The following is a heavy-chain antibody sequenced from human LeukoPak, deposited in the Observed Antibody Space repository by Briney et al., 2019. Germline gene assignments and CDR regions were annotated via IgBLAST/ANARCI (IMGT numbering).Heavy chain of an antibody. CDR2: IYYSGST. D-gene: IGHD3-10*01. V-gene: IGHV4-59*01. J-gene: IGHJ6*03. CDR1: GFTFSDYY. CDR3: ARVEEGYGSGRRENYYYYYMDV. Sequence: PGGSLRLSCAASGFTFSDYYWSWIRQPPGKGLEWIGYIYYSGSTNYNPSLKSRVTISVDTSKNQFSLKLSSVTAADTAVYYCARVEEGYGSGRRENYYYYYMDVWGKGTTVTISS.